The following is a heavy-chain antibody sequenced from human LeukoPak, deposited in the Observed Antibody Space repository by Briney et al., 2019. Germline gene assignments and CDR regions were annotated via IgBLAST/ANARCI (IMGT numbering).Heavy chain of an antibody. Sequence: SVKVSCKASGGTFSSYAISWVRQAPGQGLEWMGRIIPILGIANYAQKFQGRVTITADKSTSTAYMELSSLRSEDTAVYYCARVDGYNAEFDYWGQGTLVTVSS. CDR2: IIPILGIA. CDR3: ARVDGYNAEFDY. CDR1: GGTFSSYA. V-gene: IGHV1-69*04. D-gene: IGHD5-24*01. J-gene: IGHJ4*02.